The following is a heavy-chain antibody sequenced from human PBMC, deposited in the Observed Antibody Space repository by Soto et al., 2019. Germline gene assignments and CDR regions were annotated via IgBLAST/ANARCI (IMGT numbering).Heavy chain of an antibody. CDR1: GYSISTGFN. CDR3: ARYAGSSWFDY. CDR2: IYYSGRT. Sequence: SETLSLTCAVSGYSISTGFNWAGIRQPPGKGLEWIGYIYYSGRTNYNPSLKSRVTISLDTSRNQFSLKLSSVTAADTAVYYCARYAGSSWFDYWGQGTLVT. V-gene: IGHV4-61*01. J-gene: IGHJ4*02. D-gene: IGHD2-2*01.